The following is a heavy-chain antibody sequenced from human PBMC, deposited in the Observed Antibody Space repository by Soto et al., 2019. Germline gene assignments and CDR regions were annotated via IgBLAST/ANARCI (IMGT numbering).Heavy chain of an antibody. CDR1: GGTFSSYA. CDR2: IIPIFGTA. CDR3: ARDVAAVAGFTLGAFHI. D-gene: IGHD6-19*01. V-gene: IGHV1-69*13. J-gene: IGHJ3*02. Sequence: ASVKVSCKACGGTFSSYAISWVRQAPGQGLEWMGGIIPIFGTANYAQKFQGRVTITADESTSTAYMELSSLRSEDTAVYYCARDVAAVAGFTLGAFHIWGQGTMVTVS.